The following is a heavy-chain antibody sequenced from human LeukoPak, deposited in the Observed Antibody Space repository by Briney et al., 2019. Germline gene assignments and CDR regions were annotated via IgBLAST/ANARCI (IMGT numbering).Heavy chain of an antibody. CDR2: ISGSGAST. CDR1: GFTFSSYA. Sequence: GGSLRLSCAASGFTFSSYAMSWVRQAPGKGLEWVSAISGSGASTYYADSVKGRFTISRDNSKNTLYLQMNSLRAEDTAAYYCAKTLYYYDSTGYYYFDYWGQGTLVTVSS. D-gene: IGHD3-22*01. CDR3: AKTLYYYDSTGYYYFDY. V-gene: IGHV3-23*01. J-gene: IGHJ4*02.